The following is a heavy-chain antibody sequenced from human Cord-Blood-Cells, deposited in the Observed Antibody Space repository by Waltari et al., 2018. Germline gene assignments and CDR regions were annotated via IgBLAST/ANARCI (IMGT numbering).Heavy chain of an antibody. D-gene: IGHD3-3*01. V-gene: IGHV3-48*03. J-gene: IGHJ5*02. CDR3: ARVNTPDYDFWSGYNWFDP. CDR2: ISSSGSTI. Sequence: EVQLVESGGGLVQPGGSLRLSCAASGFTFSSYEMNWVRQAPGKGLEWVSYISSSGSTIYYADAVNGRFTISRDNAKNSLYLQMNSLRAEDTADYYWARVNTPDYDFWSGYNWFDPWGQGTLVTVSS. CDR1: GFTFSSYE.